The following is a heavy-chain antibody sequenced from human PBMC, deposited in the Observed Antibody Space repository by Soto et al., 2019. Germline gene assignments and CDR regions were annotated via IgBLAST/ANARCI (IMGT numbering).Heavy chain of an antibody. D-gene: IGHD1-26*01. CDR1: GFTFSDHY. V-gene: IGHV3-72*01. Sequence: EVQLVESGGGLVQPGGSLRLSCAASGFTFSDHYMDWVRQAPGKGLEWVARIRNKANSYSTEYAASVRGRFIISRDDSTNSLYLQTNSLKTEDTAVYSCARVGLKRDSGSSRPFDYWGQGTLLTVSS. CDR2: IRNKANSYST. CDR3: ARVGLKRDSGSSRPFDY. J-gene: IGHJ4*02.